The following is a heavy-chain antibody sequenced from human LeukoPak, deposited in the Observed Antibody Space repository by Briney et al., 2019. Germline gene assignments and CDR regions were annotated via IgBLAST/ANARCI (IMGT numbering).Heavy chain of an antibody. CDR1: GFTFSSYA. J-gene: IGHJ4*02. D-gene: IGHD3-10*01. CDR3: AKGSYYLPVDY. CDR2: ISYDGSNK. V-gene: IGHV3-30-3*01. Sequence: GGSLRLSCAASGFTFSSYAMHWVRQAPGKGLEWVAVISYDGSNKYYADSVKGRFTISRDNSRNTLYLQMNSLRAEDTAVYYCAKGSYYLPVDYWGQGTLVTVSP.